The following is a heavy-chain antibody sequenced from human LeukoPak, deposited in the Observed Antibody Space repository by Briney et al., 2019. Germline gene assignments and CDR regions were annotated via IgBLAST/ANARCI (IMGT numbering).Heavy chain of an antibody. CDR3: ARKVTTVRGIISSKTQSYYGMDV. Sequence: VASVKVSCKASGYTFTSYGISWVRQAPGQGLEWMGWISAYNGNTNYAQKLQGRVTITTDTSTSTAYMELRSLRSDDTAVYYCARKVTTVRGIISSKTQSYYGMDVWGQGTTVTVSS. D-gene: IGHD3-10*01. J-gene: IGHJ6*02. CDR2: ISAYNGNT. CDR1: GYTFTSYG. V-gene: IGHV1-18*01.